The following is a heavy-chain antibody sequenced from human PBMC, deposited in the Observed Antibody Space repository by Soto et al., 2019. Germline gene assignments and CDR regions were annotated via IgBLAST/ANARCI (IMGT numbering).Heavy chain of an antibody. Sequence: PSETLSLTCTVSGGSVSSGSYYWSWVRQPPGKGLEWIGYIYYSGSTNYNPSLKSRVTISVDTSKNQFPLKLSSVTAADTAVYYCARGGRITIFGVVTEGMDVWGQGTTVTVSS. CDR3: ARGGRITIFGVVTEGMDV. J-gene: IGHJ6*02. V-gene: IGHV4-61*01. CDR1: GGSVSSGSYY. D-gene: IGHD3-3*01. CDR2: IYYSGST.